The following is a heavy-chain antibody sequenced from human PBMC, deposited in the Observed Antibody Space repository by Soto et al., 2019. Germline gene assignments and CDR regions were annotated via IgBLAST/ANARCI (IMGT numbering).Heavy chain of an antibody. D-gene: IGHD3-3*01. V-gene: IGHV3-23*01. CDR1: GFTFRKYA. J-gene: IGHJ4*02. Sequence: GGSLRLSCVASGFTFRKYAMSWVRQAPGKGLEWISSITGSGFTAHYADSVKGRFTISRDNSKNTLYLQMNSLRAEDTAVYYCATIGVVILAYWGQGTLVTVSS. CDR2: ITGSGFTA. CDR3: ATIGVVILAY.